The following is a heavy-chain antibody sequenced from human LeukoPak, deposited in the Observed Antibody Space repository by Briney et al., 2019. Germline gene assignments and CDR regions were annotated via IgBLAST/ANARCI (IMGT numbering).Heavy chain of an antibody. J-gene: IGHJ5*02. CDR3: AKTPEQFDP. CDR1: GFTFSTYT. CDR2: ISGSGGST. D-gene: IGHD1-14*01. Sequence: TGVSLRLSCAASGFTFSTYTMNWVRQAPGKGLEWVSAISGSGGSTYYADSVKGRFTISRDNSKNTLYLQMNSLRAEDTAVYYCAKTPEQFDPWGQGTLVTVSS. V-gene: IGHV3-23*01.